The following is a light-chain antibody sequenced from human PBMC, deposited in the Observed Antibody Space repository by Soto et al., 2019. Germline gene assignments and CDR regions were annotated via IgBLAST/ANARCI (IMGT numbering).Light chain of an antibody. CDR2: DAA. CDR1: QSVSSY. V-gene: IGKV3-11*01. Sequence: EIVLTQSPATLSLSPGERATLSCRASQSVSSYLAWYQQKPGQAPRRLIYDAANRAAGIPARFSGGGSRTDFTLTISSLEPEDFAVYYCQQRSNWPLTFGGGTKVQIK. CDR3: QQRSNWPLT. J-gene: IGKJ4*01.